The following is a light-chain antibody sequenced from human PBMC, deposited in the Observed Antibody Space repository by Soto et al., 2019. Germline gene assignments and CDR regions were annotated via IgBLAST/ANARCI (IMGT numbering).Light chain of an antibody. J-gene: IGLJ1*01. V-gene: IGLV1-40*01. Sequence: QSVLTQPPSVSGAPGQRVTISCTGSSSNIGADYAVHWYRQLPGTAPKLLIYDTTNRPSGVPDRFSGSKSGTSASLAITGLQAEDEADYSCQSFDNSPGAPYVFGTGTKVTVL. CDR1: SSNIGADYA. CDR3: QSFDNSPGAPYV. CDR2: DTT.